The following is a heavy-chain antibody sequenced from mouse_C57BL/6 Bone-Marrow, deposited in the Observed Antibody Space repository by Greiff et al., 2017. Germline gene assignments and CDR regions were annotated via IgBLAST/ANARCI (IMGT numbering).Heavy chain of an antibody. Sequence: VQLQQPGPELVKPGASVKISCKASGYAFSSYWITWVKQRPGQGLEWIGGIYPGDGDTNYNGKFKGKATLTADKSSSTAYMQLSSLTSEDSAVYFCARSCFRPLCAIDDWGTGTTVTVSS. D-gene: IGHD6-1*01. J-gene: IGHJ1*03. CDR3: ARSCFRPLCAIDD. CDR2: IYPGDGDT. CDR1: GYAFSSYW. V-gene: IGHV1-82*01.